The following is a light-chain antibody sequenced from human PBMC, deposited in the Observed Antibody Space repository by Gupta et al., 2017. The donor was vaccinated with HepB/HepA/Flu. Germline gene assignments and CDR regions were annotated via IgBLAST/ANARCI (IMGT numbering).Light chain of an antibody. CDR3: QHCNSTPRT. V-gene: IGKV1-39*01. J-gene: IGKJ1*01. CDR2: AAS. Sequence: DTQMTEPAYSLSASVGDRVTITFLTSQSISNYLNWYQQKSGTAPKLLIHAASSVQTGVPSRFSGSGSGIHFTLTISSLQPEDFATYYCQHCNSTPRTFGQGTRVEIK. CDR1: QSISNY.